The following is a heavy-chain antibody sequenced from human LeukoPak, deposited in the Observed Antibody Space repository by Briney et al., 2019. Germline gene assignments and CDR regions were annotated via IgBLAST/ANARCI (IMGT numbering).Heavy chain of an antibody. D-gene: IGHD5-12*01. CDR2: IWYDGSNK. J-gene: IGHJ6*02. CDR3: ARDAPDIVATISCGRPEDNGGDCPGGLGMDV. CDR1: GFTFSSYG. Sequence: GGSLRLSCAASGFTFSSYGMHWVRQAPGKGLEWVAVIWYDGSNKYYADSVKGRFTISRDNSKNTLYLQMNSLRAEDTAVYYCARDAPDIVATISCGRPEDNGGDCPGGLGMDVWGQGTTVTVSS. V-gene: IGHV3-33*01.